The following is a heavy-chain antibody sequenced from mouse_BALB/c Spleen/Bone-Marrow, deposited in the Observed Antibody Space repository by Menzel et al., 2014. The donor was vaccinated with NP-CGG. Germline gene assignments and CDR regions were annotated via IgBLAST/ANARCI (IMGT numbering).Heavy chain of an antibody. Sequence: EVKLVESGPGLVKPSQSLSLTCTVTGYSITSDYAWNWIRQFPGNTLEWMGYMTYSGSTSYNPSLKSRFSITRDTSKNQFFLQLTSVTTEDTATYYCANYGSWYFAVWGAGTTVTVSP. V-gene: IGHV3-2*02. CDR3: ANYGSWYFAV. D-gene: IGHD1-1*01. CDR2: MTYSGST. J-gene: IGHJ1*01. CDR1: GYSITSDYA.